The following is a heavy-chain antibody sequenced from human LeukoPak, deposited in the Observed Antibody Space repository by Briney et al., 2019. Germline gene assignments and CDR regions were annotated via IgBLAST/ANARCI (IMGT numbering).Heavy chain of an antibody. D-gene: IGHD4-17*01. CDR1: GFTFSSYS. V-gene: IGHV3-21*01. J-gene: IGHJ6*03. CDR3: AKTTDNYYYYYMDV. CDR2: ISTSSSYI. Sequence: GGSLRLSCEASGFTFSSYSMSWVRQAPGKGLEWVSSISTSSSYIYYADSVKGRFTISRDNAKNSLYLQMNSLRAEDTAVYYCAKTTDNYYYYYMDVWGKGTTVTVSS.